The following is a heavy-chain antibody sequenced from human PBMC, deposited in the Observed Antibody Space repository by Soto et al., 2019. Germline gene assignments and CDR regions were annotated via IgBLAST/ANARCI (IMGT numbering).Heavy chain of an antibody. J-gene: IGHJ6*03. Sequence: GGSLRLSCAASGFTFSSYAMSWVRQAPGKGLEWVSAISGSGGSTYYADSVKGRFTISRDNSKNTLYLQMNSLRAEDTAVYYCAKSIGSSWSYYYYYMDVWGKGTTVTVSS. V-gene: IGHV3-23*01. CDR1: GFTFSSYA. D-gene: IGHD6-13*01. CDR2: ISGSGGST. CDR3: AKSIGSSWSYYYYYMDV.